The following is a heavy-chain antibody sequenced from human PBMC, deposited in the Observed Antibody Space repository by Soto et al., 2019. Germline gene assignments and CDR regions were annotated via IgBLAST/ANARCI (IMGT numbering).Heavy chain of an antibody. CDR3: ACLAARQFGMDV. Sequence: TLSLTCAISGDSVSSNSGAWNWIRQSPSRGLEWLGRTYYRSKLYNDYAVSVKSRITINPDTSKNQFSLQLNSVTPEDTAVYYCACLAARQFGMDVWGQGTTVTVYS. J-gene: IGHJ6*02. CDR1: GDSVSSNSGA. V-gene: IGHV6-1*01. CDR2: TYYRSKLYN. D-gene: IGHD6-6*01.